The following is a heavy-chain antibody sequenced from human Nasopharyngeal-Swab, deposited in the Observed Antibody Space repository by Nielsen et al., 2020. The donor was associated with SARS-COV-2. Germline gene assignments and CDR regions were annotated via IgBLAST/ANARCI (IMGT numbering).Heavy chain of an antibody. CDR2: INPSSGGT. Sequence: VSVKVSCKASGYTFTGYYMHWVRQAPGQGLAWMGWINPSSGGTNYAQKLQGRVTMTRDTSISTAYMKLSRLRSDDTAVYYCTREEITIFGVVIIRGDGDYYYGMDVWGQGTTVTVSS. CDR1: GYTFTGYY. V-gene: IGHV1-2*02. CDR3: TREEITIFGVVIIRGDGDYYYGMDV. J-gene: IGHJ6*02. D-gene: IGHD3-3*01.